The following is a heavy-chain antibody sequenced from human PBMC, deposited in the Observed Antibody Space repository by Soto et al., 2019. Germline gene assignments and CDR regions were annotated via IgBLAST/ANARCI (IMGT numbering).Heavy chain of an antibody. CDR2: IIPIFGTA. J-gene: IGHJ6*02. V-gene: IGHV1-69*12. Sequence: QVQLVQSGAEVKKPGSSVKVSCKASGGTFSSYAISWVRQAPGQGLEWMGGIIPIFGTANYAQKFQGRVTITAAESTSTAYMELSSLRSEDTAVYYCARTHSSSTPGGAYYYYGMDVWGQGTTVTVSS. CDR3: ARTHSSSTPGGAYYYYGMDV. CDR1: GGTFSSYA. D-gene: IGHD6-6*01.